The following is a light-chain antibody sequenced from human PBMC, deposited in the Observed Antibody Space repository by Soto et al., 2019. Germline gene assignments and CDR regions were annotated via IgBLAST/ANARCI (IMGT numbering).Light chain of an antibody. V-gene: IGLV2-14*01. Sequence: QSALTQPASVSGSPGQSITISCTGTGSDVGAYVYVSWYQQHPGKVPKLMIYDVSNRPSGVSNRFSGSKSGNTASLTISGLQAEDEADYYCSSYTSSNNVIFGGGTKLTVL. CDR2: DVS. CDR3: SSYTSSNNVI. J-gene: IGLJ2*01. CDR1: GSDVGAYVY.